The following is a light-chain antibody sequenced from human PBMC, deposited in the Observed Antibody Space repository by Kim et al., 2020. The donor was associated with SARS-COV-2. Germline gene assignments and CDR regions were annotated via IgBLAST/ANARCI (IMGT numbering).Light chain of an antibody. CDR2: TNN. Sequence: RCPYPGSGTSSNTRVNTLNWYQRLPQAAPKPLIHTNNQRPSGVPDRFSGSKSGTSASLAISGLQSDDEADYYCAAWDERLDGWVFGEGTQLTVL. V-gene: IGLV1-44*01. CDR1: SSNTRVNT. CDR3: AAWDERLDGWV. J-gene: IGLJ3*02.